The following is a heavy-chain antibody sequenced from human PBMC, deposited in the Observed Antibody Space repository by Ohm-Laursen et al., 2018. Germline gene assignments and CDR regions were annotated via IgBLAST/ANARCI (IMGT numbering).Heavy chain of an antibody. J-gene: IGHJ4*02. D-gene: IGHD4-23*01. CDR1: GGSISSYY. CDR2: IYYSGST. CDR3: ARGTRNGGNFDY. Sequence: TLSLTCTVSGGSISSYYWSWIRQHPGKGLEWIGYIYYSGSTYYNPSLKSRVTISVDTSKNQFSLKLSSVTAADTAVYYCARGTRNGGNFDYWGQGTLVTVSS. V-gene: IGHV4-31*03.